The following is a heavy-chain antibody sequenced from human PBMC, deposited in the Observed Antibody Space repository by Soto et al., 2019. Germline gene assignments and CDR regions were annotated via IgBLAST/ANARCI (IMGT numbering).Heavy chain of an antibody. CDR2: ISSGGST. CDR1: GSTVSSYA. J-gene: IGHJ5*02. CDR3: ATVPHDYGAYNWFDP. D-gene: IGHD4-17*01. Sequence: EVQLLESGGGLVQPGGSLRLSCAASGSTVSSYALSCVRQTPGKGLEWVSTISSGGSTYYADSVKGRFTISRDNSKHTLYLQMNSLRAEDTALYYCATVPHDYGAYNWFDPWGQGTLVTVSS. V-gene: IGHV3-23*01.